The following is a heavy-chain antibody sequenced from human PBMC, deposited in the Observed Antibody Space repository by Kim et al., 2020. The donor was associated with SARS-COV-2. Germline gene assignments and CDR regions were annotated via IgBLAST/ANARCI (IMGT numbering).Heavy chain of an antibody. CDR2: EK. J-gene: IGHJ4*02. CDR3: VRGTAAPGTDY. V-gene: IGHV3-7*03. D-gene: IGHD6-13*01. Sequence: EKCYVSSGKGRFTITRDNAENSLYLQMNSLRADDTALYYCVRGTAAPGTDYWGQGSLVTVSS.